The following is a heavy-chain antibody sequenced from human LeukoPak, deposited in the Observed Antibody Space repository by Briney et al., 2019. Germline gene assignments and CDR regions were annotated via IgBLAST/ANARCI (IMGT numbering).Heavy chain of an antibody. CDR3: ARAPRYYDYVWGSYRVPHFDY. CDR1: GYTFTGYY. D-gene: IGHD3-16*02. V-gene: IGHV1-2*06. Sequence: ASVKVSCKASGYTFTGYYMHWVRQAPGQGLEWMGRINPNSGCTNYAQKFQGRVTMTRDTSISAAYMELSRLRSDDTAVYYCARAPRYYDYVWGSYRVPHFDYWGQGTLVPSPQ. CDR2: INPNSGCT. J-gene: IGHJ4*02.